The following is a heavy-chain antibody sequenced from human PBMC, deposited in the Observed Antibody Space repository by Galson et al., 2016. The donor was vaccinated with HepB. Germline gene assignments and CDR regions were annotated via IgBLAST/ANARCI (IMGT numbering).Heavy chain of an antibody. CDR3: ARSTRITRIIVPNPDGFDI. Sequence: SVKVSCKASGGTFSNYGVSWVRQAPGQGLEWLGGIIPIFGTANYAQKFQGRVTITADKSTKTAYMELSSLKAEDTAVYYDARSTRITRIIVPNPDGFDIWGQGTMVTVSS. CDR2: IIPIFGTA. D-gene: IGHD3-22*01. CDR1: GGTFSNYG. J-gene: IGHJ3*02. V-gene: IGHV1-69*06.